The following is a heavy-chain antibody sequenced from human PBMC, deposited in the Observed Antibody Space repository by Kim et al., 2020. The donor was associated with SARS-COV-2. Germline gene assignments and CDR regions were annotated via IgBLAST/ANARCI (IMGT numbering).Heavy chain of an antibody. D-gene: IGHD3-22*01. V-gene: IGHV4-4*07. J-gene: IGHJ3*02. CDR2: IYTSGST. Sequence: SETLSLTCTVSGGSISSYYWSWIRQPAGKGLEWIGRIYTSGSTNYNPSLKSRVTMSVDTSKNQFSLKLSSVTAADTAVYYCAREPPRITMTGGAFDIWGQGTMVTVSS. CDR1: GGSISSYY. CDR3: AREPPRITMTGGAFDI.